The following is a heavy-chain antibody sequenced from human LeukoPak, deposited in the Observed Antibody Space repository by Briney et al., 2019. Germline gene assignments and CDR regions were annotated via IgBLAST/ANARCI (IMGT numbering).Heavy chain of an antibody. D-gene: IGHD2-2*01. CDR3: AKGRGDIVVVPAAIQPFDP. Sequence: PGGSLRLSCAASGFTFSSYGMHWVRQAPGKGLEWVAVISYDGSNKYYADSVKGRFTISRDNSKNTLYLQMNSLRAEDTAVYYCAKGRGDIVVVPAAIQPFDPWGQGTLVTVSS. V-gene: IGHV3-30*18. CDR2: ISYDGSNK. CDR1: GFTFSSYG. J-gene: IGHJ5*02.